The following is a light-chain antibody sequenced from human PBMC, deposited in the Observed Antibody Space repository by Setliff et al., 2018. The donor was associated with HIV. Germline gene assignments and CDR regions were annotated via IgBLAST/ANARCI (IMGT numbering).Light chain of an antibody. CDR2: YDN. J-gene: IGLJ1*01. CDR1: NIGSKS. CDR3: QVWDSSSDPPCV. V-gene: IGLV3-21*04. Sequence: ELTQPPSVSVAPGQTARITCGGSNIGSKSVHWYQQKPGQAPVVVIYYDNDRPSGIPERFSGSNSGNTATLTISRVEAGDEADYYCQVWDSSSDPPCVFATGTKVTVL.